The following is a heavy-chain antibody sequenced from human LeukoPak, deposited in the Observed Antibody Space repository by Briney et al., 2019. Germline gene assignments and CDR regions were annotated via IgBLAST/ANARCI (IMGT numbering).Heavy chain of an antibody. D-gene: IGHD3-16*01. V-gene: IGHV3-30*10. CDR2: ISSDTTNK. Sequence: RSGGSPRLSCATSGFPFVAYALPWVRQAPDKGLEWVAVISSDTTNKYYMDSVKGRFTISRDNSKNTLYLQMDSLRLEDTAVYYCARLAAASPGYWGQGTLVTVSS. CDR1: GFPFVAYA. CDR3: ARLAAASPGY. J-gene: IGHJ4*02.